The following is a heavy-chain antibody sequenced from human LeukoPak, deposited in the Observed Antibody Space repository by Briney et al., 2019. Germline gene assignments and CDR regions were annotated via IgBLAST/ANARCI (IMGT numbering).Heavy chain of an antibody. CDR3: AKNKGWELPAELDS. J-gene: IGHJ4*02. CDR2: INQDGDEK. CDR1: GFTFKNSW. Sequence: QPGGSLRLSCAASGFTFKNSWMSWVRQAPGKGPEWVANINQDGDEKYYVDSVKGRFTISRDDAQTSVYLQLSSLRPEDTAVYYCAKNKGWELPAELDSWGQGALVIVSS. D-gene: IGHD2-15*01. V-gene: IGHV3-7*01.